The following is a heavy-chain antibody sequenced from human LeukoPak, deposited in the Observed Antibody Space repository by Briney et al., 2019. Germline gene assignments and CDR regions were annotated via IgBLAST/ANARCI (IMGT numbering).Heavy chain of an antibody. CDR1: GGSFSGYD. D-gene: IGHD3-16*01. Sequence: SETLSLTCAVYGGSFSGYDWSWIRQPPGKGLEWIGEINHSGSTNYNPSLKSRVTISVDPSKNQFSLKLSSVTAADTAVYYCARGQNVYDYWGQGTLVTVSS. CDR2: INHSGST. CDR3: ARGQNVYDY. V-gene: IGHV4-34*01. J-gene: IGHJ4*02.